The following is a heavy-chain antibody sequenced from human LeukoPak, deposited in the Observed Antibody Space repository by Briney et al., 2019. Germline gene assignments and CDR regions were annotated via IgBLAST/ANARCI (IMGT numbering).Heavy chain of an antibody. CDR2: MNPHSSGA. J-gene: IGHJ5*02. D-gene: IGHD2-8*02. CDR3: ARSSTYWDPFDL. CDR1: GYRFTGYY. Sequence: ASVTVSCKASGYRFTGYYVQWVRQAPGQGLEWMGWMNPHSSGASYVQKFQGRITMTRDSSINTAFMELRSLRSDDTAKYYCARSSTYWDPFDLWGQGTLVTVSS. V-gene: IGHV1-2*02.